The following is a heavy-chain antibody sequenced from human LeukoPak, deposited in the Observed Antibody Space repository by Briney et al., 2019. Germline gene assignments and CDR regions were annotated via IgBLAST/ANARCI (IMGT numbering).Heavy chain of an antibody. CDR2: IGDGAGST. V-gene: IGHV3-23*01. Sequence: GGSLRLSCAASGFTFDNYAMSWVRQVPGKGLEWVSTIGDGAGSTYYADSVKGRFTISRDNSKNTLYLQMDSLRAEDTAVYYCARDRAWNYFDYWGQGTLVTVSS. D-gene: IGHD3-3*01. CDR1: GFTFDNYA. J-gene: IGHJ4*02. CDR3: ARDRAWNYFDY.